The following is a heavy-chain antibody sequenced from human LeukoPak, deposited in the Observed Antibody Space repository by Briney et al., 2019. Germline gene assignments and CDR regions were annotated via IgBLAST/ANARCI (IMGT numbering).Heavy chain of an antibody. CDR2: INHSGST. V-gene: IGHV4-34*01. J-gene: IGHJ4*02. CDR1: GESFSGYY. CDR3: ARTGCSSTSCFPSAFDY. Sequence: SETLSLTCTVYGESFSGYYWSWIRQPPGKGLEWIGEINHSGSTNYNPSLKSRVTISVDTSKNQFSLKLSSVTAADTAVYYCARTGCSSTSCFPSAFDYWGQGTLVTVSS. D-gene: IGHD2-2*01.